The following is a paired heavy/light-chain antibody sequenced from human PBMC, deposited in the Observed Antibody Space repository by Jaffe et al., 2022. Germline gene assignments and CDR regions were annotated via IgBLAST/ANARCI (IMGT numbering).Heavy chain of an antibody. J-gene: IGHJ4*02. Sequence: EVQLVESGGVVVQPGGSLRLSCAASGFTFDDYAMHWVRQAPGKGLEWVSLISWDGGSTYYADSVKGRFTISRDNSKNSLYLQMNSLRAEDTALYYCASDLYYFDYWGQGTLVTVSS. V-gene: IGHV3-43D*04. CDR3: ASDLYYFDY. CDR1: GFTFDDYA. CDR2: ISWDGGST.
Light chain of an antibody. J-gene: IGKJ5*01. Sequence: DVVMTQSPLSLPVTLGQPASISCRSSQSLVHSDGNTYLNWFQQRPGQSPRRLIYKVSNRDSGVPDRFSGSGSGTDFTLKISRVEAEDVGVYYCMQGTHWPPFTFGQGTRLEIK. CDR1: QSLVHSDGNTY. CDR2: KVS. CDR3: MQGTHWPPFT. V-gene: IGKV2-30*02.